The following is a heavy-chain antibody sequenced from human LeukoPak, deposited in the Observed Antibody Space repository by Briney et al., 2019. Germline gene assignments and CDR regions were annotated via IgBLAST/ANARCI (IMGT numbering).Heavy chain of an antibody. V-gene: IGHV3-53*01. CDR3: AREGTYSSGWYYFDY. Sequence: GGSLRLSCAASGLSVSSTFMSWVRQTPGKGLEWVSSVFGGGSTYYADSVKGRFTISRDNSKNTLYFQMNSLRAEDTAVYYCAREGTYSSGWYYFDYWGQGTLVTVSS. CDR2: VFGGGST. J-gene: IGHJ4*02. D-gene: IGHD6-19*01. CDR1: GLSVSSTF.